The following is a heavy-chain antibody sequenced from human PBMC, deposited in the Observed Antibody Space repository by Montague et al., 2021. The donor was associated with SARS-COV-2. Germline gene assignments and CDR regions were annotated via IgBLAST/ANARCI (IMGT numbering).Heavy chain of an antibody. CDR1: GFSLSISGMC. D-gene: IGHD7-27*01. Sequence: PALVKPTQTLTLTCTFSGFSLSISGMCVSWIRQPPGKALEWLARIDWGDDKYYSTSLKTRLTISKNTSKNQVVLTMTNMDPVDTATYYCARDWGCTHFDYWGQGTLVTVSS. J-gene: IGHJ4*02. V-gene: IGHV2-70*11. CDR3: ARDWGCTHFDY. CDR2: IDWGDDK.